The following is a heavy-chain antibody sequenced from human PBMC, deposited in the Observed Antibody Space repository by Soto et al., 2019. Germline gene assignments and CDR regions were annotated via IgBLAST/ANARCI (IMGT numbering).Heavy chain of an antibody. Sequence: ASVNVSCKASGYTLTTFFMHWVRQAPGQGREGKGVINPGYPDGTSTTEAQKFPGRVPMTTDTSTSTVYTALSRLRSDDTAVHYCARDLIVAGATTCMDLWGQGTSGTGS. CDR1: GYTLTTFF. D-gene: IGHD1-26*01. CDR3: ARDLIVAGATTCMDL. J-gene: IGHJ6*02. CDR2: INPGYPDGTST. V-gene: IGHV1-46*01.